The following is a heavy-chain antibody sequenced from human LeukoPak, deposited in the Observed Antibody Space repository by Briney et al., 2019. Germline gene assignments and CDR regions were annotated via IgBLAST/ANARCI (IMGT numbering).Heavy chain of an antibody. CDR3: ARDLGWLQRNNGLDY. D-gene: IGHD5-24*01. V-gene: IGHV3-21*01. J-gene: IGHJ4*02. CDR2: ISSSSGYI. CDR1: GFTFSSYS. Sequence: GGSLRLSCAASGFTFSSYSMNWVRQAPGKGLEWVSSISSSSGYIYYADSVKGRFTISRDNSKNTLYLQMNSLRAEDTAVYYCARDLGWLQRNNGLDYWGQGTLVTVSS.